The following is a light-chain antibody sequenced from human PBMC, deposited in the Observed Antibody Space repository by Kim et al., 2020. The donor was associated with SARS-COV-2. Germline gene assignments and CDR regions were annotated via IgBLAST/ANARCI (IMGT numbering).Light chain of an antibody. Sequence: APGKTGRITCGGNNIGSKSVHWYQQKPGQAPVLVIYYDSDRPSGIPERFSGSNSGNTATLTISRVEAGDEADYYCQVWDSSSDPWVFGGGTQLTVL. CDR3: QVWDSSSDPWV. CDR1: NIGSKS. J-gene: IGLJ3*02. V-gene: IGLV3-21*04. CDR2: YDS.